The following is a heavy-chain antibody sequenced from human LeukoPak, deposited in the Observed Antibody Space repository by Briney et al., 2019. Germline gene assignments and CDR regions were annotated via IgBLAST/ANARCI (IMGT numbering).Heavy chain of an antibody. CDR1: GGSLSGYY. Sequence: SQTLSLTCAVYGGSLSGYYWVWIRQPPENGLEWIGEINHSGSANYNPSLKSRFTISVDTSKNQFSLNLKSVTAADTAVYYCARERRVGYYFDSWGQGTLVTVSS. CDR2: INHSGSA. D-gene: IGHD2-8*01. CDR3: ARERRVGYYFDS. J-gene: IGHJ4*02. V-gene: IGHV4-34*01.